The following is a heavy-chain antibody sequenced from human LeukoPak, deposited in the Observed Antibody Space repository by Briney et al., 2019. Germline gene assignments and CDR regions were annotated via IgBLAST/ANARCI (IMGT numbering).Heavy chain of an antibody. V-gene: IGHV4-39*01. Sequence: SETLSLTCTVSGGSISSGSYYWGWIRQPPGKGLEWIGTIYYSGTTYYNPSLKSRVTISVDTSKNQFSLKLSSVTAADTAVYYCATTTVEWYFDLWGRGALVTVSS. D-gene: IGHD1-26*01. CDR1: GGSISSGSYY. J-gene: IGHJ2*01. CDR2: IYYSGTT. CDR3: ATTTVEWYFDL.